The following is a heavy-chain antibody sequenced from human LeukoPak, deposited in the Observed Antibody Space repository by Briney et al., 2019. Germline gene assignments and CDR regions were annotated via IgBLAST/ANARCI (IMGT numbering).Heavy chain of an antibody. Sequence: SETLSLTCAVYGGSFSGYYWSWIRQPPGKGLEWIGEINHSGSTNYNPSLKSRVTISVDTSKNQFSLKLSSVTAADTAVYYCASWYYYDSSGPDYWGQGTLVTVFS. CDR3: ASWYYYDSSGPDY. J-gene: IGHJ4*02. V-gene: IGHV4-34*01. CDR1: GGSFSGYY. D-gene: IGHD3-22*01. CDR2: INHSGST.